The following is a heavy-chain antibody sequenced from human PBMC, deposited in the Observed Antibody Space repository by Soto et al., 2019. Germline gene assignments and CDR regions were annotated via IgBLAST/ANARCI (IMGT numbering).Heavy chain of an antibody. CDR3: ARLAPKYYYYYYMDV. CDR1: GGSISSYY. V-gene: IGHV4-59*08. Sequence: NPSETLSLTCTVSGGSISSYYWSWIRQPPGKGLEWIGYIYYSGSTNYNPSLKSRVTISVDTSKNQFSLKLSSVTAADTAVYYCARLAPKYYYYYYMDVWGKGTTVTVSS. J-gene: IGHJ6*03. CDR2: IYYSGST.